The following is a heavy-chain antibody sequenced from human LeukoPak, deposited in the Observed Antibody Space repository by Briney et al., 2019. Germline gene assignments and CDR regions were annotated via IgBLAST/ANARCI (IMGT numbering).Heavy chain of an antibody. Sequence: PGRSLRLSCAASGFTFNIYHMNWVRQAPGKGLEWVSSISSTSSYIYYADSVKGRFTISRDNAENSLYLQMSSLRAEDTAVYYCARASGAAGDFDYWGQGTLVTVSS. CDR1: GFTFNIYH. D-gene: IGHD3-10*01. J-gene: IGHJ4*02. CDR3: ARASGAAGDFDY. CDR2: ISSTSSYI. V-gene: IGHV3-21*01.